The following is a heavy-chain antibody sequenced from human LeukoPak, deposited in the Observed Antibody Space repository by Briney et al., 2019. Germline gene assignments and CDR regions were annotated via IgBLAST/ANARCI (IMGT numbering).Heavy chain of an antibody. Sequence: PGGSLRLSCAASGSTFSSYWMSWVRQAPGKGLEWVANIKQDGSEKYYVDSVKGRFTISRDNAKNSLYLQMNSLRAEDTAVYYCVRSGSYYIGFYFDYWGQGTLVTVSS. D-gene: IGHD1-26*01. V-gene: IGHV3-7*01. CDR1: GSTFSSYW. CDR2: IKQDGSEK. J-gene: IGHJ4*02. CDR3: VRSGSYYIGFYFDY.